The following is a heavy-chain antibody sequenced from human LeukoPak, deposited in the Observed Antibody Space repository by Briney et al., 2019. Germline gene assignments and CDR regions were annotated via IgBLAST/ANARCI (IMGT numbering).Heavy chain of an antibody. D-gene: IGHD2/OR15-2a*01. V-gene: IGHV4-31*03. J-gene: IGHJ2*01. CDR3: ARRLSANWYFDL. CDR1: GGSISSGDYY. Sequence: SETLSLTCTVSGGSISSGDYYWGWIRQHPGQGLEWIGYIYYSGSTYYNPSLKSRVTISVDTSKNQFSLKLSSVTAADTAVYYCARRLSANWYFDLWGRGTLVTVSS. CDR2: IYYSGST.